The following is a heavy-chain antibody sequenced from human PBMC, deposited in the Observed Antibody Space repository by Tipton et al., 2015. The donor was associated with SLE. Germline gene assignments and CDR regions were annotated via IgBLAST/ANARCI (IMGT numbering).Heavy chain of an antibody. Sequence: TLSLTCTVSGYSISSGYYWGWIRQPPGKGLEWIGSLYHIGSTYYNPSLKSRVTISVDTSKKHFSLKLSSVTAADTAVYYCATSTVAFDIWGQGTLVTVSS. CDR1: GYSISSGYY. CDR2: LYHIGST. D-gene: IGHD4-11*01. V-gene: IGHV4-38-2*02. CDR3: ATSTVAFDI. J-gene: IGHJ3*02.